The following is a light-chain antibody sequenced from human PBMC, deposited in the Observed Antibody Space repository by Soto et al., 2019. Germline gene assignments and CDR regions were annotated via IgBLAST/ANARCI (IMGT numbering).Light chain of an antibody. CDR1: SSNIGAGYD. J-gene: IGLJ2*01. Sequence: QSVLTQPPSVSGAPGQRVTISCTGSSSNIGAGYDVHWYQQLPGTAPKLLIYGNSNRPSGVPDRFSGSKSGTSAPLAITGLQAADEADYYCQSYDSSLSGSVFGGGTQLTV. CDR2: GNS. CDR3: QSYDSSLSGSV. V-gene: IGLV1-40*01.